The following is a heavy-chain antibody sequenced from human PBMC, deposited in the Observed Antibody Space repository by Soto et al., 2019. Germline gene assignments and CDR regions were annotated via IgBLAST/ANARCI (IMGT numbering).Heavy chain of an antibody. CDR2: ISWNSAII. CDR3: VKDFGYYYDYAFDV. V-gene: IGHV3-9*01. Sequence: PGGSLRLSCAASRFNFDDYALHWVRQAPGKGLEWVSGISWNSAIISYADSVKGRFSISRDNAKKYVYLQMDRLRPEDTALYYCVKDFGYYYDYAFDVWGQGTMVTVSS. J-gene: IGHJ3*01. D-gene: IGHD3-22*01. CDR1: RFNFDDYA.